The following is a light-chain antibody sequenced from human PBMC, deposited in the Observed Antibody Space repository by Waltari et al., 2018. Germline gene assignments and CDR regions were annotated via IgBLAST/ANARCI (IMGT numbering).Light chain of an antibody. CDR3: GTWDSSLSGAV. CDR2: ENT. Sequence: QSVLTQPPSVSAAPGQRVPISCSGGSSNIGNNYVPWYRQFPGTAPKLLIHENTERPSGIPGRFSGSKSGTSATLDITGLQAGDEADYYCGTWDSSLSGAVFGGGTHLTVL. V-gene: IGLV1-51*02. J-gene: IGLJ7*01. CDR1: SSNIGNNY.